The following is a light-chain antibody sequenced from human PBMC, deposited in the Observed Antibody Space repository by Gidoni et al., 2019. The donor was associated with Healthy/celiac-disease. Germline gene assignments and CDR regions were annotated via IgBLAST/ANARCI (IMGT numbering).Light chain of an antibody. CDR3: QQRSNWPYT. Sequence: EIVFTQFPATLSFSPGERATLPCRASQSVSSYLAWYQQKPAQAARLLNYDASSRTTGIPARFSGGGSGTDFTLTISRLEHDDFAVYCYQQRSNWPYTFGQGTRLEIK. J-gene: IGKJ2*01. CDR1: QSVSSY. V-gene: IGKV3-11*01. CDR2: DAS.